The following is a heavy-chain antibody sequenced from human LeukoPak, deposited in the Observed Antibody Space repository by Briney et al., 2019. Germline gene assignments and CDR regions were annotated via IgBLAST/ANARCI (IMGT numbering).Heavy chain of an antibody. D-gene: IGHD3-22*01. Sequence: GGSLRLSCAASGFTFSSYGIHWVRQAPGKGLGWVAVISYDGSRKYYADSVKGRFTLSTDNSKNTLYLQMNSLRAEDTAVYYCAKPYYYDRSGSGVNHFDYWGQGTLVTVSS. CDR2: ISYDGSRK. J-gene: IGHJ4*02. CDR3: AKPYYYDRSGSGVNHFDY. CDR1: GFTFSSYG. V-gene: IGHV3-30*18.